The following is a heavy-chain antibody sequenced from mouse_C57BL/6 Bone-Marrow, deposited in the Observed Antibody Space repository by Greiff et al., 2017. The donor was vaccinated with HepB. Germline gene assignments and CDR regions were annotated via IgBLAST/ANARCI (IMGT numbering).Heavy chain of an antibody. CDR1: GYTFTSYW. V-gene: IGHV1-55*01. Sequence: VQLQQPGAELVKPGASVKMSCKASGYTFTSYWITWVKQRPGQGLEWIGDIYPGSGSTNYNEKFKSKATLTVDTSSITAYMQLSSLTSEDSAVYYCARRGGYSKGAWFAYWGQGTLVTVSA. CDR2: IYPGSGST. CDR3: ARRGGYSKGAWFAY. D-gene: IGHD2-5*01. J-gene: IGHJ3*01.